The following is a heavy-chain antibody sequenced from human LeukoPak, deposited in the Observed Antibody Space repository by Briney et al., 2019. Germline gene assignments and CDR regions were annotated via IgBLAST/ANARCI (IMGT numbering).Heavy chain of an antibody. CDR1: GGSISSSY. J-gene: IGHJ5*02. V-gene: IGHV4-4*09. D-gene: IGHD3-9*01. Sequence: SETLSLTCTVSGGSISSSYWSWIRQPPGKGLEWIGYIYSSGSTNYNPSLKSRVTISVDMSKNQFSLNLSSVTAADTAVYYCARGSAATRYRFDPWGQGTLVTVSS. CDR2: IYSSGST. CDR3: ARGSAATRYRFDP.